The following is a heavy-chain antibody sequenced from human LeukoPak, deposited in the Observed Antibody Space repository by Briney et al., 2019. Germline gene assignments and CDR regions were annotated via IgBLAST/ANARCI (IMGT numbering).Heavy chain of an antibody. CDR2: IYTSGST. D-gene: IGHD1-26*01. Sequence: SETLSLTCTVSGGSISSYYWSWIRQPAGKGLKWIGRIYTSGSTNYNPSLKSRVTMSVDTSKNQFSLKLSSVTAADTAVYYCARASGSYYPIDYWGQGTLVTVSS. CDR1: GGSISSYY. V-gene: IGHV4-4*07. J-gene: IGHJ4*02. CDR3: ARASGSYYPIDY.